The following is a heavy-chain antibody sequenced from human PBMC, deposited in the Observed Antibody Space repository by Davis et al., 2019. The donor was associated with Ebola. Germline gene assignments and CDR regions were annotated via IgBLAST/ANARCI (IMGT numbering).Heavy chain of an antibody. CDR3: TIGGTTGGFDY. J-gene: IGHJ4*02. CDR1: GYTFTGYY. D-gene: IGHD3-16*01. V-gene: IGHV1-2*06. CDR2: INPNSGGT. Sequence: AASVKVSCKASGYTFTGYYMHWVRQAPGQGLEWMGRINPNSGGTNYAQKFQGRVTMTRDTPISTAYMELSRLRSDDTAVYYCTIGGTTGGFDYWGQGTLVTVSS.